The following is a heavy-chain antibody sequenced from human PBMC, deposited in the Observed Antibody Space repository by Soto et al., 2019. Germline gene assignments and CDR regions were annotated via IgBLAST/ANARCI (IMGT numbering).Heavy chain of an antibody. Sequence: AETLSLTCAVYGGSFSGYYWSWIRQPPGKGLEWIGEINHSGSTNYNPSLKSRVTISVDTSKNQFSLKLSSVTAADTAVDYCARDSITRFRGGTQLYGMDVWGQGNTVT. J-gene: IGHJ6*02. V-gene: IGHV4-34*01. CDR3: ARDSITRFRGGTQLYGMDV. CDR1: GGSFSGYY. CDR2: INHSGST. D-gene: IGHD3-10*01.